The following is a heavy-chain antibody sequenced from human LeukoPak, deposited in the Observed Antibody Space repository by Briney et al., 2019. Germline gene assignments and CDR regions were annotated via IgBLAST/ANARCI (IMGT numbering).Heavy chain of an antibody. D-gene: IGHD1-26*01. CDR2: ISSSSSYI. CDR1: GFTFSSYS. J-gene: IGHJ4*02. V-gene: IGHV3-21*01. Sequence: PGGSLRLSCAASGFTFSSYSMDWVRQAPGKGLEWVSSISSSSSYIYYADSVKGRFTISRDNAKNSLYLQMNSLRAEDTAVYYCAREVSGELLSYFDYWGQGTLVTVSS. CDR3: AREVSGELLSYFDY.